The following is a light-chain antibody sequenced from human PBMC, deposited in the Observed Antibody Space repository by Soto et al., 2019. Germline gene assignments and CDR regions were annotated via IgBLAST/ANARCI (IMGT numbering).Light chain of an antibody. Sequence: EMVMTQSPATLSVSPGERATLSCRASQSISTELAWYQQKPGQPPRLLIYSASTRATGVPARFTGSGSGSEFTLTISGLQSEDFALYYCQQGHNWPLTFGQGTRLEI. CDR1: QSISTE. J-gene: IGKJ2*01. CDR2: SAS. V-gene: IGKV3-15*01. CDR3: QQGHNWPLT.